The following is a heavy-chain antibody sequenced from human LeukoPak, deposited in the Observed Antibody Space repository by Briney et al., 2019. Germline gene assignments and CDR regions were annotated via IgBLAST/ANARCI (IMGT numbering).Heavy chain of an antibody. D-gene: IGHD2-2*01. CDR1: GGSSSGYY. CDR3: ARSLPAAGSRDWFDP. Sequence: SETLSLTCAVYGGSSSGYYWSWIRQPPGKGLEWIGYIYYSGSTNYNPSLKSRVTISVDTSKNQFSLKLSSVTAADTAVYYCARSLPAAGSRDWFDPWGQGTLVTVSS. J-gene: IGHJ5*02. CDR2: IYYSGST. V-gene: IGHV4-59*01.